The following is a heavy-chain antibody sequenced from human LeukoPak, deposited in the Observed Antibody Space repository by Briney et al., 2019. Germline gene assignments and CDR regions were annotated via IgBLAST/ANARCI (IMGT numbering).Heavy chain of an antibody. Sequence: PGRPLRLSCAPSGFTFSSYAMHWVRQAPGKGLEWVAVISFDGNHKYYADSVKGRFTISRDNSNNTLYLQMSSLRTEDTATYYCARGRSRGGEKLDYWGKGTLVTVSS. CDR1: GFTFSSYA. V-gene: IGHV3-30*15. CDR3: ARGRSRGGEKLDY. D-gene: IGHD2-21*01. J-gene: IGHJ4*02. CDR2: ISFDGNHK.